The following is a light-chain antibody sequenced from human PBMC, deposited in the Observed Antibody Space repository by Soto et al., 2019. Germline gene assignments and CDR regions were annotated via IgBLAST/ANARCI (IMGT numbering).Light chain of an antibody. J-gene: IGLJ1*01. Sequence: QSALTQPPSASVFPGQSVTISCTGTSSDVGYYAYVSWYQQHPGKAPKLVIYEVTKRPSGVPDRVSASKSGNTSSLTVSGLRAEDEADYYCSSYAGSNHFVFGSGTKVTVL. V-gene: IGLV2-8*01. CDR3: SSYAGSNHFV. CDR2: EVT. CDR1: SSDVGYYAY.